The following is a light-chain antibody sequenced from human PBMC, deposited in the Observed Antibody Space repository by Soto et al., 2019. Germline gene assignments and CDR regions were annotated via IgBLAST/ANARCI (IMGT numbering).Light chain of an antibody. CDR1: SSDVGSYNR. J-gene: IGLJ1*01. V-gene: IGLV2-18*01. Sequence: QSALTQPASVSGSPGQSITISCTGTSSDVGSYNRVSWYQQPPGTAPKLMIYEVSNRPSGVPDRFSGSKSGNTASLTISGLQAEDEADYYCSLYSSSSTLHVFGTGTKGTAL. CDR3: SLYSSSSTLHV. CDR2: EVS.